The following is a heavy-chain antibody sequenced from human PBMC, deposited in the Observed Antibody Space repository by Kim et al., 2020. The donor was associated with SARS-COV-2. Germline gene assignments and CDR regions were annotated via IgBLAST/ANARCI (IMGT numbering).Heavy chain of an antibody. CDR3: RTTVTRVHDSAFDI. Sequence: GGSLRLSCAASGFTFSGSAMHCVRQASGKGLEWVGRIRSKANSYATAYAASVKGRFTISRDDSKNTAYLQMNSLKTEDTAVYYCRTTVTRVHDSAFDIWGQGTMVTVSS. V-gene: IGHV3-73*01. CDR1: GFTFSGSA. CDR2: IRSKANSYAT. D-gene: IGHD4-17*01. J-gene: IGHJ3*02.